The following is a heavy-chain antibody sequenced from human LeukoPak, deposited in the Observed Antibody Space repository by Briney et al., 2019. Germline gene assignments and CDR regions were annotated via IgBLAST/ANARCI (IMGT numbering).Heavy chain of an antibody. J-gene: IGHJ4*02. CDR3: ARDSYYDSSGYYRLDY. CDR2: IIPIFGTA. Sequence: SVKVSCKASGGTFSSYAISWVRQAPGQGLEWMGGIIPIFGTANYAQKFQGRVTITAVESTSTAYMELSSLRSEDTAVYYCARDSYYDSSGYYRLDYWGQGTLVTVSS. D-gene: IGHD3-22*01. V-gene: IGHV1-69*13. CDR1: GGTFSSYA.